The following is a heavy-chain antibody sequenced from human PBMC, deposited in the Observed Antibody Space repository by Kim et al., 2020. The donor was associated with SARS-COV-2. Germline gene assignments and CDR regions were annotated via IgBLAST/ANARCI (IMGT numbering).Heavy chain of an antibody. V-gene: IGHV3-74*01. J-gene: IGHJ6*02. CDR2: NSPGSSA. CDR3: ARDQGAD. Sequence: NSPGSSASYADSVKGRVTFSRDNAKNTLYLQMNSLRADDTAVYYCARDQGADWGQGTTVTVSS.